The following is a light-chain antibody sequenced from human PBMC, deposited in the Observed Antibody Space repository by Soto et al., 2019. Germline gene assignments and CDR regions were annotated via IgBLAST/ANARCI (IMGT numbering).Light chain of an antibody. CDR3: QQYGSSRWT. Sequence: EIVLTQSPGTLSLSPGERATLSCRASQSVSSIYLAWYQQKPGQPPTLLIYGASSRATGIPDRFSGSGSGTDFTLTISRLEPEDFAVYYCQQYGSSRWTFGQGTKVEI. CDR2: GAS. V-gene: IGKV3-20*01. CDR1: QSVSSIY. J-gene: IGKJ1*01.